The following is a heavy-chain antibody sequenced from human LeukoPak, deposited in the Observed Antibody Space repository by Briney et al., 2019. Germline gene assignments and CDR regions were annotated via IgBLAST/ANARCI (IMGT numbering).Heavy chain of an antibody. CDR3: ARAVSTMVRGVIITGYFDY. D-gene: IGHD3-10*01. CDR1: GYTFTSYG. J-gene: IGHJ4*02. CDR2: ISAYNGNT. Sequence: GASVTVSCKASGYTFTSYGISWERQAPGQGLEWMGWISAYNGNTNYAQKLQGRVTMTTDTSTSTAYLELRSLRSDDTAVYYCARAVSTMVRGVIITGYFDYWGQGTLVTVSS. V-gene: IGHV1-18*04.